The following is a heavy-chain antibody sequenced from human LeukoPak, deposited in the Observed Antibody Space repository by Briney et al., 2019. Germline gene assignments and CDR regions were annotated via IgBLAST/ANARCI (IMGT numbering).Heavy chain of an antibody. CDR3: ARWGRPYCSGGSCYLYAFDI. CDR2: IYTSGST. D-gene: IGHD2-15*01. V-gene: IGHV4-4*07. CDR1: GGSISRYY. J-gene: IGHJ3*02. Sequence: PSETLSLTCTVSGGSISRYYWSWIRQPAGKGLEWIGRIYTSGSTNYNPSLKSRVTMSVDTSKNQFSLKLSSVTAADTAVYYCARWGRPYCSGGSCYLYAFDIWGQGTMVTVSS.